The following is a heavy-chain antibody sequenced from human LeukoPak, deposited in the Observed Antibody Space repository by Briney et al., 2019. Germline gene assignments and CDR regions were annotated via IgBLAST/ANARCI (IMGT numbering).Heavy chain of an antibody. V-gene: IGHV4-39*01. CDR3: ESRMSYRNCFDP. D-gene: IGHD3-16*02. J-gene: IGHJ5*02. CDR1: GDSISSGNYY. CDR2: IYYSGST. Sequence: SETLSLTCTVSGDSISSGNYYCGWIRQPPGKGLEWIGSIYYSGSTYYNPSLKSRVTISVDTSKNQFSLKLSSVTAADTAVYYYESRMSYRNCFDPWGQGTLVTVSS.